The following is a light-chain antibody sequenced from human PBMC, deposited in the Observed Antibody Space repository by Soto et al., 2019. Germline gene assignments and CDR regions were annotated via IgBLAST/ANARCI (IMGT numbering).Light chain of an antibody. CDR2: TAS. Sequence: IQMTQSPSSLSGSVGDRVVTTCRASQAIGKPLGWYQHKPGKAPKRLIYTASQNGVPPRFSGSGSGTEFPLTISSLQPEDSATYYCLQRDSSQLSFSGGTKVDIK. J-gene: IGKJ4*01. CDR3: LQRDSSQLS. V-gene: IGKV1-17*01. CDR1: QAIGKP.